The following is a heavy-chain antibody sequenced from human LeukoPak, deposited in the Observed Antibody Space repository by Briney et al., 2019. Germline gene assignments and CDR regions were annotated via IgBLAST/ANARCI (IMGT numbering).Heavy chain of an antibody. D-gene: IGHD6-19*01. J-gene: IGHJ3*02. Sequence: SETLSLTCTVSGGSIIEYYWSWIRQPPGKGLEYIGHIYYSGSAKYNPSLESRVTISVDTSKRQVSLKLTSVTAADTAVYYCAKMDGAYSSGWYGAFDIWGQGTMATVSS. V-gene: IGHV4-59*01. CDR1: GGSIIEYY. CDR2: IYYSGSA. CDR3: AKMDGAYSSGWYGAFDI.